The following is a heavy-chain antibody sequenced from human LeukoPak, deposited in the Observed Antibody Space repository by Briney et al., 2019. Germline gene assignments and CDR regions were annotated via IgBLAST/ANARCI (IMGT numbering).Heavy chain of an antibody. CDR3: AKDRSSGWPHYYYYYMDV. CDR2: ISWDGGST. D-gene: IGHD6-19*01. CDR1: GFTFDDYA. V-gene: IGHV3-43D*04. J-gene: IGHJ6*03. Sequence: GGSLRLSCAASGFTFDDYAMHWVRQAPGKGLEWVSLISWDGGSTYYADSVKGRFTISRDNSKNSLYLQMNSLRAEDTASYYCAKDRSSGWPHYYYYYMDVWGKGTTVTVSS.